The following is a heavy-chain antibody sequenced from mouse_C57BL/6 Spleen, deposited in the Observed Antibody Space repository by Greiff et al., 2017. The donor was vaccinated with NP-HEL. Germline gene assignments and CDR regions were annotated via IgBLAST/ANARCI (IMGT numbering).Heavy chain of an antibody. J-gene: IGHJ4*01. CDR2: ISDGGSYT. Sequence: EVQLVESGGGLVKPGGSLKLSCAASGFTFSSYAMSWVRQTPEKRLEWVATISDGGSYTYYPDNVKGRFTISRDNAKNNLYLQMSHLKSEDTAMYYGARDLGRAMDYWGQGTSVTVSS. D-gene: IGHD4-1*01. CDR1: GFTFSSYA. CDR3: ARDLGRAMDY. V-gene: IGHV5-4*01.